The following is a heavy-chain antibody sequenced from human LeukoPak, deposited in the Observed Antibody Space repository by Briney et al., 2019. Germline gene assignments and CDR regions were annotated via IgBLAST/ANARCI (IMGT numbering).Heavy chain of an antibody. D-gene: IGHD2-2*01. CDR2: IIPILGIA. CDR3: ARSPTSIVVVPAAMHYYYYMDV. J-gene: IGHJ6*03. Sequence: GASVKVSCKAAGATFSSYTISWVRQAPGQGLEWMGRIIPILGIANYAQKFQGRVTITADKSTSTAYMELSSLRSEDTAVYYCARSPTSIVVVPAAMHYYYYMDVWGKGTTVTVSS. V-gene: IGHV1-69*02. CDR1: GATFSSYT.